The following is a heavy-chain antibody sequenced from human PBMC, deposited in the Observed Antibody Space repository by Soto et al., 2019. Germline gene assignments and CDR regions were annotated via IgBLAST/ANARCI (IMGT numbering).Heavy chain of an antibody. CDR2: INAGNGNT. Sequence: ASVKVSCKASGYTFTSYAMHWVRQAPGQRLEWMGWINAGNGNTKYSQKLQGRVTITTDTSTSTAYMELRSLRSDDTAVYYCARDYYDSSGYYGDYWGQGTLVTVAS. V-gene: IGHV1-3*01. CDR3: ARDYYDSSGYYGDY. D-gene: IGHD3-22*01. J-gene: IGHJ4*02. CDR1: GYTFTSYA.